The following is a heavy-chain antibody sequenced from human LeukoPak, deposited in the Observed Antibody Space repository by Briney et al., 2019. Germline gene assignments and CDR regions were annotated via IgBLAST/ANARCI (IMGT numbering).Heavy chain of an antibody. D-gene: IGHD2-2*01. J-gene: IGHJ4*02. CDR2: INPSGGST. CDR3: ARVVGYCSSTSCPTGY. V-gene: IGHV1-46*01. Sequence: ASVKVSCKASGYTFTSYCMHWVRQAPGQGLEWMGIINPSGGSTSYAQKFQGRVTMTRDTSTSTVYMELSSLRSEDTAVYYCARVVGYCSSTSCPTGYWGQGTLVTVSS. CDR1: GYTFTSYC.